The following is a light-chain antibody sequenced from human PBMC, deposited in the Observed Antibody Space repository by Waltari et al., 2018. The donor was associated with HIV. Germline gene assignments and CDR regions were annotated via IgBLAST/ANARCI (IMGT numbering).Light chain of an antibody. CDR1: SSTIGSNY. V-gene: IGLV1-47*01. CDR3: AAWVDSLSVV. Sequence: QSVLTQPPSASGTPGQRVTISCSGSSSTIGSNYVYWYQQLQETAPKLLIYRNNQRPSGVPVRFSVSKSGTSASLAISGLRSEDEADYYCAAWVDSLSVVFGGGTKLTVL. J-gene: IGLJ2*01. CDR2: RNN.